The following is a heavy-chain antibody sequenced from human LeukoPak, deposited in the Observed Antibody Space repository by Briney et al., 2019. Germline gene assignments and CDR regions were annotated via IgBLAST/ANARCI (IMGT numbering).Heavy chain of an antibody. CDR2: IYYSGST. Sequence: SETLSLTCTVSGGSISSYYWSWIRQPPGKGLEWIGHIYYSGSTNYNPSLKSRVTISVDTSKYQFSLKLSSVTAADTAVYYCARVRAKGYSSSWWGDYYYGMDVWGQGTTVTVSS. D-gene: IGHD6-13*01. CDR1: GGSISSYY. CDR3: ARVRAKGYSSSWWGDYYYGMDV. J-gene: IGHJ6*02. V-gene: IGHV4-59*01.